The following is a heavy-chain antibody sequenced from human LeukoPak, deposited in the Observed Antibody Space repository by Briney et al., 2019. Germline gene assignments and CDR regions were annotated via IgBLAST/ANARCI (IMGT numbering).Heavy chain of an antibody. V-gene: IGHV1-69*01. CDR1: GVTFSSYA. J-gene: IGHJ6*03. Sequence: SVKVSCKASGVTFSSYAISWVRQAPGQGLEWMGGIIPIFGTANYAQKFQGRVTITADESTSTAYMELSSLRSEDTAVYYCARDGLQYLTPYYYMDVWGKGTTVTVSS. D-gene: IGHD4-11*01. CDR3: ARDGLQYLTPYYYMDV. CDR2: IIPIFGTA.